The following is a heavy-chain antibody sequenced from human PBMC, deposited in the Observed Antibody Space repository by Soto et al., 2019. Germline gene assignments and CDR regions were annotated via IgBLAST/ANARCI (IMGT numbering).Heavy chain of an antibody. CDR1: GGSISSYY. CDR2: IYYSGST. Sequence: SETLSLTCTVSGGSISSYYWSWIRQPPGKGLEWIGYIYYSGSTNYNPSLKSRVTISVDTSKNQFSLKLSSVTAADTAVYYCATHRYYSDSSGYLHGMDVWGQGTTVTVSS. CDR3: ATHRYYSDSSGYLHGMDV. V-gene: IGHV4-59*01. D-gene: IGHD3-22*01. J-gene: IGHJ6*02.